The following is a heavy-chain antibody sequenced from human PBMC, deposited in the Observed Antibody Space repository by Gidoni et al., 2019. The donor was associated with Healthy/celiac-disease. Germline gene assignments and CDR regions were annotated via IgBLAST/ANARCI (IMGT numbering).Heavy chain of an antibody. Sequence: VSPISGDGGSTYYADSVKGRFTISRDNSKHSLYLQMNSLRTEDTPLYYCAKDSNPAAPGGSSHPPGPRDWYVDLGGRGTLVTVAS. V-gene: IGHV3-43*02. D-gene: IGHD2-15*01. CDR3: AKDSNPAAPGGSSHPPGPRDWYVDL. CDR2: ISGDGGST. J-gene: IGHJ2*01.